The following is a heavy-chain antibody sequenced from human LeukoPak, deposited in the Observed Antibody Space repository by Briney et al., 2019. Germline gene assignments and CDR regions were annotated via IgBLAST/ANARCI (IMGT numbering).Heavy chain of an antibody. CDR1: GGSISSYY. J-gene: IGHJ4*02. D-gene: IGHD1-26*01. CDR3: ARGGPPATLLDY. Sequence: SETLPLTCTVSGGSISSYYWSWIRQPPGKGLEWIGYIYYSGSTNYNPSLKSRVTISVDTSKNQFSLKLSSVTAADTAVYYCARGGPPATLLDYWGQGTLVTVSS. CDR2: IYYSGST. V-gene: IGHV4-59*01.